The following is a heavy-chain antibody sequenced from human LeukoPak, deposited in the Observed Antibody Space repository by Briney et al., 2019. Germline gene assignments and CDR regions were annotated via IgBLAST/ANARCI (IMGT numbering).Heavy chain of an antibody. D-gene: IGHD2-15*01. J-gene: IGHJ4*02. CDR1: GFTFSTYS. V-gene: IGHV3-21*01. CDR3: ARDPQYCSGGSCYSFGY. CDR2: IISSSSYT. Sequence: GGSLRLPCAASGFTFSTYSMNWVRQAPGKGLEWVSSIISSSSYTYYADSVKGRFTIPRDNAKNSLYLQMNSLRAEDTAVYYCARDPQYCSGGSCYSFGYWGQGTLVTVSS.